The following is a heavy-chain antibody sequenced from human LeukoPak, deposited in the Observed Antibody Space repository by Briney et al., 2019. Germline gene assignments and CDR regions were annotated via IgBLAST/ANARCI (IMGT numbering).Heavy chain of an antibody. D-gene: IGHD2-2*01. Sequence: ASVKVSCKASGYTFTGYYMHWVRQAPGQGLEWMGWINPNSGGTNYAQKFQGRVTMTRDTSISTAYMELSRLRSDDTAVYYCSLYQLLSANPDWFDPWGQGTLVTVSS. J-gene: IGHJ5*02. CDR1: GYTFTGYY. CDR3: SLYQLLSANPDWFDP. V-gene: IGHV1-2*02. CDR2: INPNSGGT.